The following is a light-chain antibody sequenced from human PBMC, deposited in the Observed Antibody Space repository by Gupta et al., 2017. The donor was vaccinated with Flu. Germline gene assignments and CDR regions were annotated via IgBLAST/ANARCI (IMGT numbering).Light chain of an antibody. CDR2: DVT. V-gene: IGLV2-14*01. CDR1: SIDIGSYKY. CDR3: SSCTSSTTLV. Sequence: SAMTQTASVSGYPGQSITISCTGTSIDIGSYKYVSWYQQHPGKAPQLLIYDVTNRPSGVSTRFSGSKSGDTASLTISGLQADDEADYYCSSCTSSTTLVFGGGTRLTVL. J-gene: IGLJ2*01.